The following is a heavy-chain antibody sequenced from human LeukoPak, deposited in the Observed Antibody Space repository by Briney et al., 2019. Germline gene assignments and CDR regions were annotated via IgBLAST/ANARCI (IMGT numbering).Heavy chain of an antibody. CDR2: ISSNGGST. V-gene: IGHV3-64*01. CDR1: GFTFSSYA. Sequence: SGGSLRLSCAASGFTFSSYAMHWVRQAPGKGLEYVSAISSNGGSTYYANSVKGRFTISRDNSKNALYLQMGSLRAEDMAVYYCARDQIFGVDWGQGTLVTVSS. CDR3: ARDQIFGVD. D-gene: IGHD3-3*01. J-gene: IGHJ4*02.